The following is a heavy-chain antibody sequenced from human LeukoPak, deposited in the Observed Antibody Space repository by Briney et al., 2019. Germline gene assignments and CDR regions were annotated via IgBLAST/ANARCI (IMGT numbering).Heavy chain of an antibody. D-gene: IGHD6-19*01. CDR2: IYYSGST. Sequence: PSETLSLTCTVSGGSISSYYWSWIRQPPGKGLEWIGYIYYSGSTNYNPSLKSRVTISVDTSKNQFSLKLSSVTAADTAVYYCARDQPIPIAVAGPTPVGFDYWGQGTLVTVSS. J-gene: IGHJ4*02. V-gene: IGHV4-59*12. CDR1: GGSISSYY. CDR3: ARDQPIPIAVAGPTPVGFDY.